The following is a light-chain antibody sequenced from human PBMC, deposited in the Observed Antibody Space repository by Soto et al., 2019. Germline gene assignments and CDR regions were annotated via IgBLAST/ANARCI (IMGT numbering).Light chain of an antibody. V-gene: IGLV3-21*04. Sequence: SYELTQPPSVSVAPGKTARITCGGNNIGSKSVHWYQQKPGQAPVLVIYYDSDRPSGIPERFSGSNSGNTATLTISRVEAGDEADYYCQVWDSSSDHFVVFGRGTKVTVL. CDR3: QVWDSSSDHFVV. CDR1: NIGSKS. CDR2: YDS. J-gene: IGLJ2*01.